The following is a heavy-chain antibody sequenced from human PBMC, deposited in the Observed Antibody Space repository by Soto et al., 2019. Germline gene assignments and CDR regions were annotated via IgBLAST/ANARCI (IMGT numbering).Heavy chain of an antibody. J-gene: IGHJ6*02. Sequence: SDTLSLTCTFSGFSISSGDYYWSWIRQPPGKGLEWIGYIYYSGNTYYNPSLKSRVTISIDTSKNQFSLKLRSVTAADTAVYYCARDRASFWSAPAPDYGMDVWGQGTTVNVSS. CDR1: GFSISSGDYY. V-gene: IGHV4-30-4*02. D-gene: IGHD3-3*01. CDR2: IYYSGNT. CDR3: ARDRASFWSAPAPDYGMDV.